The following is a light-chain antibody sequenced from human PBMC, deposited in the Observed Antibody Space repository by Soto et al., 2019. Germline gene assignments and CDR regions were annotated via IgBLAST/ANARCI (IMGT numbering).Light chain of an antibody. Sequence: EILMTQSPATLSVSPGETVTFSCRASRSVSNRLAWYQHKPGQAPRLLISGASNGATGIPPKFSGSGSGTEFTLTVDSLQSDDIAVYYCQQYYNWPVTFGGGPKVDI. CDR1: RSVSNR. V-gene: IGKV3-15*01. J-gene: IGKJ4*01. CDR3: QQYYNWPVT. CDR2: GAS.